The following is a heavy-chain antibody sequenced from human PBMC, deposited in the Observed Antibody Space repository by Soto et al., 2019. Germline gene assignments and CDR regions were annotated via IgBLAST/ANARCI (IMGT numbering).Heavy chain of an antibody. CDR1: GDSINNSGFY. CDR2: IFYSGST. Sequence: QLQLQESGPGLVKPSETLSLTCTVSGDSINNSGFYWGWIRQPPGKGLEWIGSIFYSGSTYYNSSLQSRVTMSVDTSKNQFSLKLSSVTAADTAVYYCARQRHGLGVLDYWGQGTLVPVSS. J-gene: IGHJ4*02. CDR3: ARQRHGLGVLDY. D-gene: IGHD3-16*01. V-gene: IGHV4-39*01.